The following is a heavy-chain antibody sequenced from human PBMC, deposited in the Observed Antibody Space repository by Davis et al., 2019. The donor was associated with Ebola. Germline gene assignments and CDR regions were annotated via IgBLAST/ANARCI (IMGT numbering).Heavy chain of an antibody. D-gene: IGHD1-1*01. Sequence: ASVKVSCKASGYTFTDYNMHWVRQAPGQGLEWVGRIIPYSGATNYAQKFQGRVTMTRDTSISTVYLELSSLRSDDTAVYYCARGHNFGFEFWGQGALVTVSS. J-gene: IGHJ4*02. CDR2: IIPYSGAT. CDR1: GYTFTDYN. V-gene: IGHV1-2*06. CDR3: ARGHNFGFEF.